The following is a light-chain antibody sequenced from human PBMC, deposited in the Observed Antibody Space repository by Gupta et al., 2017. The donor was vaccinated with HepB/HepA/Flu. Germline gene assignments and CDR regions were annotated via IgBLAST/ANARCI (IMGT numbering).Light chain of an antibody. CDR3: NSRDSSGNHLV. Sequence: SSELTQDSAVSVALGQPVRITCQGDSLRSYYASWYQQKPGQAPVLVIYGKNNRPSGIPDRFSGSSSGNTASLTITGAQAEDEADYYCNSRDSSGNHLVFGTGTKVTVL. J-gene: IGLJ1*01. V-gene: IGLV3-19*01. CDR2: GKN. CDR1: SLRSYY.